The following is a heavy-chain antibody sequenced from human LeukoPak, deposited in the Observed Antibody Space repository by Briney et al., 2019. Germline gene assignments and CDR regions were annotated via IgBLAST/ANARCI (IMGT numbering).Heavy chain of an antibody. V-gene: IGHV4-39*07. CDR1: GGSISSSSYY. CDR3: AREAPICTNADCRTGFDY. CDR2: IYYSGST. D-gene: IGHD2-8*01. Sequence: PSETLSLTCTVSGGSISSSSYYWGWIRQPPGKGLEWIGNIYYSGSTYYNPSLKSQVTISVDTSKNQFSLRLRSVAAADTAVYYCAREAPICTNADCRTGFDYWGQGTLVAVST. J-gene: IGHJ4*02.